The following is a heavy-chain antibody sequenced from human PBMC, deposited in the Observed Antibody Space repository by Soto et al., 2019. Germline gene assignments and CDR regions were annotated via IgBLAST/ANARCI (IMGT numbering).Heavy chain of an antibody. CDR1: GFTFDDYA. Sequence: PGGSLRLSCAASGFTFDDYAMHWVRQGPGKGLEWVSSISWNSGDIVYADSVKGRFTISRDNPKNSLYLQMNSLRAEDTAFYFCAKDTYLVGWGNNRYLFDFSGLGSLVIGSS. CDR3: AKDTYLVGWGNNRYLFDF. J-gene: IGHJ4*02. CDR2: ISWNSGDI. V-gene: IGHV3-9*01. D-gene: IGHD2-15*01.